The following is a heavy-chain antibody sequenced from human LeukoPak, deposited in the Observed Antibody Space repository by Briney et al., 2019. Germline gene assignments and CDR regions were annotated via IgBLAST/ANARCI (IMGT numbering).Heavy chain of an antibody. CDR2: IYYSGST. J-gene: IGHJ4*02. V-gene: IGHV4-39*01. Sequence: SETLSLTCTVSGGSISSSSYYWGSIRQPPGKGLEWIGSIYYSGSTYYNPSLMSRVTISVDTSKNQFSLKLSSVTAADTAVYYCATGPWIHSTSWGQGTLVTVSS. D-gene: IGHD5-18*01. CDR1: GGSISSSSYY. CDR3: ATGPWIHSTS.